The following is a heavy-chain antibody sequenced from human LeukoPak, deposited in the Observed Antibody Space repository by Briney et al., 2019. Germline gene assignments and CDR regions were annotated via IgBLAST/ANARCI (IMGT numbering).Heavy chain of an antibody. CDR3: ARRLLGIEVAADY. CDR2: ISGSGSSI. Sequence: PGRSLRLSCVASGFTFSDYYMSWIRQAPGKGLEWVSYISGSGSSIYYADSVKGRFTISRDNAKNSLSLQMNSLRAEDTAVYYCARRLLGIEVAADYWGQGTLVTASS. V-gene: IGHV3-11*04. J-gene: IGHJ4*02. D-gene: IGHD6-19*01. CDR1: GFTFSDYY.